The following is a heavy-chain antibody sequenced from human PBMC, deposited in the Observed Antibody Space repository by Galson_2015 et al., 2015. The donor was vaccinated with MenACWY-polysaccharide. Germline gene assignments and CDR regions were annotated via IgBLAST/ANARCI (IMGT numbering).Heavy chain of an antibody. Sequence: ETLSLTCTVSGDSISTYYWSWIRQPPGKGLEWIGCSYNSGSTNYNPSLKSRVTVSVDTSKNQFSLRLSSVTAADTAVYYCAATRQWLAFDYWGQGFLVTVSS. CDR2: SYNSGST. D-gene: IGHD6-19*01. CDR1: GDSISTYY. V-gene: IGHV4-59*12. CDR3: AATRQWLAFDY. J-gene: IGHJ4*02.